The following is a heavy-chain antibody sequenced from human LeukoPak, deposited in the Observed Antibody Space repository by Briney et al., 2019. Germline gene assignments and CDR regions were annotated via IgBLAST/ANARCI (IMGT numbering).Heavy chain of an antibody. Sequence: GALRLSFGASGFTFSGSSIHWVRQSSGKGVGWVGHTDKKDNFYATTSVASVTGRFTISRDDSKNTAYLQMNSLKTEDTALYYCTRDSGTYNWLDPWGQGTLVTVSS. CDR2: TDKKDNFYAT. V-gene: IGHV3-73*01. CDR1: GFTFSGSS. CDR3: TRDSGTYNWLDP. J-gene: IGHJ5*02. D-gene: IGHD1-26*01.